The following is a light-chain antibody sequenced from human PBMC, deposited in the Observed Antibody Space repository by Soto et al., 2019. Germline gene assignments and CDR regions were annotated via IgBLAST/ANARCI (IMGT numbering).Light chain of an antibody. J-gene: IGLJ1*01. CDR1: SSDVGGYNY. V-gene: IGLV2-14*01. Sequence: QSALTQPASVSGSPGQSITISCTGTSSDVGGYNYVSWYQQHPGKAPKLMIYEVSNRPSGVSNRFSGSKSGNTASLTISGLQAEDEADYYCSSYTSSSPLVFGNGTKSPS. CDR2: EVS. CDR3: SSYTSSSPLV.